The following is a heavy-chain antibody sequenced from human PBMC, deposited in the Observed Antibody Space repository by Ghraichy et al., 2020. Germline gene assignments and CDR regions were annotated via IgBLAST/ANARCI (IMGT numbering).Heavy chain of an antibody. V-gene: IGHV3-7*01. CDR2: INQDGSTI. J-gene: IGHJ4*02. CDR1: GFTFSRHW. Sequence: GGSLRLSCAASGFTFSRHWMTWVRQAPGRGLEFLANINQDGSTILYVDSVQGRFTISRDNAKNLLYLQMNSLRAEDAAVYYCASHGDFCLDYWGQGTLVTVST. CDR3: ASHGDFCLDY. D-gene: IGHD7-27*01.